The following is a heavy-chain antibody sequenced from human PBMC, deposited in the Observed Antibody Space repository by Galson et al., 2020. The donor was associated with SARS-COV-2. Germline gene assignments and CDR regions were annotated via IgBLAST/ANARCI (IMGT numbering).Heavy chain of an antibody. CDR2: TYYRSRRYN. CDR3: ARQKTGSTPFDY. D-gene: IGHD2-15*01. J-gene: IGHJ4*02. V-gene: IGHV6-1*01. CDR1: GDSVSSNSST. Sequence: SQTLSLTCAISGDSVSSNSSTWNWIRLSPSKGLEWLGRTYYRSRRYNEYAASVNGRTVINPDTSNNQFSLQLNSVTPEDTAIYFCARQKTGSTPFDYWGQGILVTVSS.